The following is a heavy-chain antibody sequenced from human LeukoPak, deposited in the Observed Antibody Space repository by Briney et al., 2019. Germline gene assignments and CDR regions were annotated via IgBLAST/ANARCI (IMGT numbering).Heavy chain of an antibody. CDR1: GFTFSSYW. Sequence: AGGSLRLSCAASGFTFSSYWMHWVRQAPGKGLVCVSRIKSDGSSTSYADSVKGRLTISRDDAKNTLYLQMNSLRAEDTAVYYCARAYNSHFDYWGQGALVTVSS. J-gene: IGHJ4*02. D-gene: IGHD1-1*01. V-gene: IGHV3-74*01. CDR2: IKSDGSST. CDR3: ARAYNSHFDY.